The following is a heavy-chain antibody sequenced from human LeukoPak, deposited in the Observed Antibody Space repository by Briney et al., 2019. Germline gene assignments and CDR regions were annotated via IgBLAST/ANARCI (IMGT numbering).Heavy chain of an antibody. CDR3: ARAPQPTSYGDYGKRYFDL. CDR1: GGSVSNGYYY. V-gene: IGHV4-61*01. Sequence: PSETLSLTCAVSGGSVSNGYYYWSWIRQPPGEGLEWIGYIFHSGSINNNPSLKSRVTISVDTSKNQFSLKLTSVTAADTAVYYCARAPQPTSYGDYGKRYFDLWGRGTLVTVSS. CDR2: IFHSGSI. J-gene: IGHJ2*01. D-gene: IGHD4-17*01.